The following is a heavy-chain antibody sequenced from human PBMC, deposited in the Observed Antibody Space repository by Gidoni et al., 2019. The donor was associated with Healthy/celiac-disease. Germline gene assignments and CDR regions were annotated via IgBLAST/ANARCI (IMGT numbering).Heavy chain of an antibody. CDR2: IYYSGST. J-gene: IGHJ5*02. D-gene: IGHD3-16*01. CDR1: GGSISSYY. V-gene: IGHV4-59*08. Sequence: QVQLQESGPGLVKPSETLSLPCTVSGGSISSYYWSWIRQPPGKGLEWIGYIYYSGSTNYNPSLKSRVTISVDTSKNQFSLKLSSVTAADTAVYYCAANPKVGWFDPWGQGTLVTVSS. CDR3: AANPKVGWFDP.